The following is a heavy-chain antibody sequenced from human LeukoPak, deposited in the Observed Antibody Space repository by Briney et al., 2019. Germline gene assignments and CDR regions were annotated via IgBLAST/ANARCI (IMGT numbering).Heavy chain of an antibody. D-gene: IGHD3-16*02. J-gene: IGHJ4*02. Sequence: GESLKISCKGSGYSFTSYWIGWVRQMPGKGLGWMGIIYPGDSDTRYSPSFQGQVTISADKSINTAYLQWSSLKASDTAMYYCARYVWGSYRYFDYWGQGTLVTVSS. CDR1: GYSFTSYW. V-gene: IGHV5-51*01. CDR2: IYPGDSDT. CDR3: ARYVWGSYRYFDY.